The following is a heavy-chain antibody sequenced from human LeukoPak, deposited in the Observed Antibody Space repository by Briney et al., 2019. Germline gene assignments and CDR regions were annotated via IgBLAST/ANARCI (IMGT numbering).Heavy chain of an antibody. V-gene: IGHV4-34*01. CDR1: GGSFSGYY. Sequence: SETLSLTCAVYGGSFSGYYWSWIRQPPGKGLEWIGEINYSGSTNYNPSLKSRVTLSVDTSKSQFSLILSSVTAADTAIYYCARGVVEPLYNFDYWGQGTRVTVSS. CDR2: INYSGST. J-gene: IGHJ4*02. CDR3: ARGVVEPLYNFDY. D-gene: IGHD2-15*01.